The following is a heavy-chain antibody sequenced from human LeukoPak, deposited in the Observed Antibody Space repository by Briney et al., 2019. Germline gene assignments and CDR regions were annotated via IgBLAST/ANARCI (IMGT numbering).Heavy chain of an antibody. CDR3: ARVGTYCTSGLCLSEDYFPY. J-gene: IGHJ1*01. D-gene: IGHD2-8*01. CDR1: GGSIYRYY. CDR2: IHHIGGTT. Sequence: SETLSITCSVSGGSIYRYYWNWIRQPPGKGLEWIGYIHHIGGTTEYNPSLMSRVTISVDTSKNQFSLKLSSVTAADTAVYYCARVGTYCTSGLCLSEDYFPYWGQGTLVTVSS. V-gene: IGHV4-59*01.